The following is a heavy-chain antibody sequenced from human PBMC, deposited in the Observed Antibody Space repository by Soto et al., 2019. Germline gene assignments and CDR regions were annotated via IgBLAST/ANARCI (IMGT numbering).Heavy chain of an antibody. CDR3: ARGSVSYYNGLD. Sequence: SVKVSCTASGGTFSSYAISWVRQAPGQGLEWMGGISPIFGTANYAQKFQGRVTITADESTSTAYMELSSLRSEDTAVYYCARGSVSYYNGLDWGQGTLVTVSS. V-gene: IGHV1-69*13. CDR1: GGTFSSYA. J-gene: IGHJ4*02. D-gene: IGHD3-10*01. CDR2: ISPIFGTA.